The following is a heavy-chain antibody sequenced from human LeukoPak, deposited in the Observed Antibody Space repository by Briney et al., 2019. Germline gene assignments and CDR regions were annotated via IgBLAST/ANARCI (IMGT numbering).Heavy chain of an antibody. D-gene: IGHD6-13*01. J-gene: IGHJ4*02. CDR2: ISYDGSNK. Sequence: PGRSLRFSCAASGFTFSSYAMHWVRQAPGKGLEWVAVISYDGSNKYYADSVKGRFTISRDNSKNTLYLQMNSLRAEDTAVYYCARVRYSSSGYGGDYFDYWGQGTLVTVSS. CDR3: ARVRYSSSGYGGDYFDY. V-gene: IGHV3-30*01. CDR1: GFTFSSYA.